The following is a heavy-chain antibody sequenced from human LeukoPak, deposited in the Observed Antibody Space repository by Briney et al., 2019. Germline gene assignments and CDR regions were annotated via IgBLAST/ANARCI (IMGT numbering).Heavy chain of an antibody. CDR1: GFTFSTYW. D-gene: IGHD2-21*02. CDR3: ARDVGDL. CDR2: INQGGSEK. V-gene: IGHV3-7*01. Sequence: PGGSLRLSCASSGFTFSTYWMGRVRQAPGKGLEWLANINQGGSEKYYVDSVKGRFTISRDNAKNSLFLQMNSLRAEDTAVYYCARDVGDLWGQGTLVTVSS. J-gene: IGHJ4*02.